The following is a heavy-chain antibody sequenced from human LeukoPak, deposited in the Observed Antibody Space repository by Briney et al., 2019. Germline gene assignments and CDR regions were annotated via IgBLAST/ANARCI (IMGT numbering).Heavy chain of an antibody. V-gene: IGHV1-18*01. CDR3: ARPPNPPYSAY. J-gene: IGHJ4*02. CDR1: GYTFTSYG. Sequence: ASVKVSCKASGYTFTSYGISWVRQAPGQGLEWMGWISAYSGNTNYAQKLQGRVTMTTDTSTSTAYMELRSLTSADTAVYYCARPPNPPYSAYWGQATLVTVYS. CDR2: ISAYSGNT.